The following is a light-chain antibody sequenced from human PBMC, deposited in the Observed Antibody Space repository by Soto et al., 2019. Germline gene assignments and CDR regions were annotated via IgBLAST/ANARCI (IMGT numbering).Light chain of an antibody. J-gene: IGKJ4*01. Sequence: EIVLTQSPATLSLSPGERATLSCRASQSVSSYLAWYQQKPGQAPRLLIYDASNRATGIPARFSGSGSGTDFTLTISSLETEDFAVYYCQQRSNWLTFGGGTKVAIK. CDR3: QQRSNWLT. V-gene: IGKV3-11*01. CDR2: DAS. CDR1: QSVSSY.